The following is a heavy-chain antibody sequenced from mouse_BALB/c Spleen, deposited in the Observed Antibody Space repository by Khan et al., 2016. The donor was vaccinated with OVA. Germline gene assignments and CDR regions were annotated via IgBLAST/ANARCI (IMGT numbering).Heavy chain of an antibody. CDR1: GYSFTSYY. Sequence: QVRLQQSGPELVKPGASVKISCEASGYSFTSYYIHWVKQRPGQGLEWIGWIFPGSGNSQYNEKFKGKATLTTDTSSSTAYMQLSSLTSEDSAVYLCARGVYYGYACFAYWGQGTLVTVSA. J-gene: IGHJ3*01. D-gene: IGHD2-2*01. V-gene: IGHV1-66*01. CDR3: ARGVYYGYACFAY. CDR2: IFPGSGNS.